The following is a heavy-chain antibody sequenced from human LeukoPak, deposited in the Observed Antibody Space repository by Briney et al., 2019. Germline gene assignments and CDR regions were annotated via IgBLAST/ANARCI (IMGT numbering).Heavy chain of an antibody. CDR2: ISSSSSYI. D-gene: IGHD6-13*01. CDR1: GFTFSSYS. J-gene: IGHJ4*02. CDR3: ASKLIAAAGTGDY. Sequence: GGSLRLSCAASGFTFSSYSMNWVRQAPGRGLEWVSSISSSSSYIYYADSVKGRFTISRDNAKNSLYLQMNSLRAEDTAVYYCASKLIAAAGTGDYWGQGTLVTVSS. V-gene: IGHV3-21*01.